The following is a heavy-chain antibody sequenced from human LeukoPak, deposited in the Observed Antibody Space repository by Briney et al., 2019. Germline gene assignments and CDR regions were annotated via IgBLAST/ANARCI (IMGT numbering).Heavy chain of an antibody. D-gene: IGHD3-10*01. CDR2: INHSGST. V-gene: IGHV4-34*01. Sequence: PSETLSLTCAVYGGSFSDYYWSWIRQPPGKGLEWIGEINHSGSTNYNPSFKSRLTVSVDTSKNQFSLKLSSVTAADTAVYYCASLRTGDFDYWGQGALVTVSS. J-gene: IGHJ4*02. CDR3: ASLRTGDFDY. CDR1: GGSFSDYY.